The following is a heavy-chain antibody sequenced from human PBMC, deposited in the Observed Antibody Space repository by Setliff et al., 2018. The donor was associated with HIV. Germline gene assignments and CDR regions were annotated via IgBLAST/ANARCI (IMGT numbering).Heavy chain of an antibody. CDR3: ARNYYDSSGYYFFDY. CDR1: GGTFSSYA. D-gene: IGHD3-22*01. CDR2: IIPIFGIA. V-gene: IGHV1-69*13. J-gene: IGHJ4*02. Sequence: SVKVSCKASGGTFSSYAISWVRQAPGQGLEWMGGIIPIFGIANYAQKFQGRVTITADESTSTAYMELSSLRSEDTAVYYCARNYYDSSGYYFFDYWGQGTLVTVSS.